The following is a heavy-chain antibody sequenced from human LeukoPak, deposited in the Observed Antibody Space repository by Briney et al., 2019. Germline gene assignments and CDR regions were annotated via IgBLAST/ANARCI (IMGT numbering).Heavy chain of an antibody. Sequence: ASVKVSCKASGGTFSSYAISWVRQAPGQGLEWMGGIIPIFGTANYAQKFQGRVTITTDESTSTAYMELSSLRSEDTAVYYCAGGHGLRFLEWLTHFDYWGQGTLVTVSS. V-gene: IGHV1-69*05. D-gene: IGHD3-3*01. CDR2: IIPIFGTA. CDR1: GGTFSSYA. CDR3: AGGHGLRFLEWLTHFDY. J-gene: IGHJ4*02.